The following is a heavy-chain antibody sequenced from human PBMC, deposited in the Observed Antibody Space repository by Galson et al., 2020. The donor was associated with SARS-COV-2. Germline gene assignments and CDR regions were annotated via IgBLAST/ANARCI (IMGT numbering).Heavy chain of an antibody. D-gene: IGHD3-16*01. CDR2: ITHTGST. Sequence: SQASETLSLTCAVHGGSLSGYYWSWIRQSPGKGLEWIGEITHTGSTTYKPSLKSRVTISVDTSKSQFSLKVNYVTAADTAVYFCARRRVFGTLDYWGQGTLVTISS. CDR1: GGSLSGYY. J-gene: IGHJ4*02. CDR3: ARRRVFGTLDY. V-gene: IGHV4-34*01.